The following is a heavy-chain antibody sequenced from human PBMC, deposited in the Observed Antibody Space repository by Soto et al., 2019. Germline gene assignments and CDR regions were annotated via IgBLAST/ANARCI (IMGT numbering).Heavy chain of an antibody. J-gene: IGHJ3*02. CDR2: IIPMLDIT. CDR1: GGTFSTYT. Sequence: QVQLLQSGAEVKKPGSSVKVSCKASGGTFSTYTIIWVRQAPGQGLEWMGRIIPMLDITNTAQSFQGRVTITADKSTSTAYLELSTLRSDDTAMYFCTLGSWSAETFDICGRGTMVTVSS. CDR3: TLGSWSAETFDI. D-gene: IGHD6-13*01. V-gene: IGHV1-69*02.